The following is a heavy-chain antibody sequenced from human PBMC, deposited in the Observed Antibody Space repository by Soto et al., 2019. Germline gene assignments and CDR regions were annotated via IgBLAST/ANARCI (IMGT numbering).Heavy chain of an antibody. Sequence: VKVSCKASGYTFTGYYMHWVRQAPGQGLEWMGWINPNSGGTNYAQKFQGRVTMTRDTSISTAYMELSRLRSDDTTVYYCARESITIFGAGYGMDVWGQGTTVTVSS. V-gene: IGHV1-2*02. CDR1: GYTFTGYY. J-gene: IGHJ6*02. D-gene: IGHD3-3*01. CDR2: INPNSGGT. CDR3: ARESITIFGAGYGMDV.